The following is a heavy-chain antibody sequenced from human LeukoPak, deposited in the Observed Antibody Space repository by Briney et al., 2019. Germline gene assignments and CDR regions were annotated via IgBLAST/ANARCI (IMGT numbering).Heavy chain of an antibody. D-gene: IGHD6-19*01. CDR2: IYYSGST. V-gene: IGHV4-59*01. CDR3: ASLLAVAGSFDY. J-gene: IGHJ4*02. Sequence: SETLSLTCTVSGGSISSYYWSWIRQPPGKGLEWIGCIYYSGSTNYNPSLKSRVTISVDTSKNQFSLKLSSVTAADTAVYYCASLLAVAGSFDYWGQGTLVTVSS. CDR1: GGSISSYY.